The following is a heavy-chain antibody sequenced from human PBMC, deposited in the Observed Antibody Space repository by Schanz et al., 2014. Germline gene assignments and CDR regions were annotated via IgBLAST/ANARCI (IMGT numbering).Heavy chain of an antibody. Sequence: EVQLVESGGVVVQPGGSLTLSCAASGFSFDDYTMHWVRQAPGKGLEWVSLIGWDGGSTYYADSVKGRFTISRDNSKNSLYLQMNSLRTEDTALYYCAKDYNTAMISGLSVWGQGTLVTVSS. CDR1: GFSFDDYT. V-gene: IGHV3-43*01. CDR2: IGWDGGST. D-gene: IGHD5-18*01. J-gene: IGHJ4*02. CDR3: AKDYNTAMISGLSV.